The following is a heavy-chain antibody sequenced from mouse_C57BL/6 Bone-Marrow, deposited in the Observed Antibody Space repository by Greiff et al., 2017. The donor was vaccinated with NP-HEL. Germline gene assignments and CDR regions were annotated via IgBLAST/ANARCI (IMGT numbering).Heavy chain of an antibody. D-gene: IGHD1-1*01. CDR1: GYTFTSYG. J-gene: IGHJ2*01. CDR3: ARWGTTVVATDY. CDR2: IYPRSGNT. Sequence: QVQLQQSGAELGRPGASVKLSCKASGYTFTSYGISWVKQRTGQGLEWIGEIYPRSGNTYYNEKFKGKATLTADKSSSTAYMELRSLTSEDSAVYFCARWGTTVVATDYWGQGTTLTVSS. V-gene: IGHV1-81*01.